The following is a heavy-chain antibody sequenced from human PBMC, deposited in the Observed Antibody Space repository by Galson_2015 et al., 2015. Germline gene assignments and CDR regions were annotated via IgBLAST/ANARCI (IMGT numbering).Heavy chain of an antibody. J-gene: IGHJ6*03. V-gene: IGHV3-21*01. D-gene: IGHD6-25*01. CDR1: GFTFSSYS. CDR2: ISSSNNYI. CDR3: AREAAGLGPWYMDV. Sequence: LRLSCAASGFTFSSYSMNWVRQAPGKGLEWVSSISSSNNYIYYADSVKGRFTISRDNAKNSLFLQTNSLRADDTAVYYCAREAAGLGPWYMDVWGKGTTVTVSS.